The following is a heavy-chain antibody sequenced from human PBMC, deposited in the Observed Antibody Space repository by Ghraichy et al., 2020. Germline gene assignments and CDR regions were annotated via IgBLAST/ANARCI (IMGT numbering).Heavy chain of an antibody. CDR1: GGSISSYF. V-gene: IGHV4-59*01. CDR2: IYYSGST. Sequence: SQTLSLTCTVSGGSISSYFWSWIRQPPGKGLEWIGYIYYSGSTNYNPSLKSRVTISLDTSKNQFSLRLSSVTAADTAVYYCARGRLTGYFTEFYYFDSWGQGTLVTVSS. D-gene: IGHD3/OR15-3a*01. CDR3: ARGRLTGYFTEFYYFDS. J-gene: IGHJ4*02.